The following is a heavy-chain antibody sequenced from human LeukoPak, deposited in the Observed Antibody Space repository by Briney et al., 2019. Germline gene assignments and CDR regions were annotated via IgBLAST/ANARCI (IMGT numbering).Heavy chain of an antibody. CDR3: ARVAPGAGY. D-gene: IGHD2-2*01. CDR2: ISTYNGDT. J-gene: IGHJ4*02. Sequence: ASVKVSCKASGYTFASYALNWVRQAPGQGLEWMGWISTYNGDTNYAQRLQGRVTMTTDTSTSTAYMELRSLRSDDTAVYYCARVAPGAGYWGQGTLVTVSS. CDR1: GYTFASYA. V-gene: IGHV1-18*01.